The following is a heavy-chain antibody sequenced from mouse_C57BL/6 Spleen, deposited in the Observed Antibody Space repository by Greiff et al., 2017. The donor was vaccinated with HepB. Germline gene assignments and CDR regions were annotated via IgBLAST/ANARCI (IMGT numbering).Heavy chain of an antibody. D-gene: IGHD1-1*01. CDR2: IYPGSGST. Sequence: QVQLKESGAELVKPGASVKMSCKASGYTFTSYWITWVKQRPGQGLEWIGDIYPGSGSTNYNEKFKSKATLTVDTSSSTAYMQLSSLTSEDSAVYYGARITTVADWYFDVWGTGTTVTVSS. V-gene: IGHV1-55*01. CDR3: ARITTVADWYFDV. CDR1: GYTFTSYW. J-gene: IGHJ1*03.